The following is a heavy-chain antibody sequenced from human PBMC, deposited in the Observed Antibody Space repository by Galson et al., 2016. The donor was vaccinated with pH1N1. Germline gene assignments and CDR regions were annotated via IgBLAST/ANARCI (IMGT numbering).Heavy chain of an antibody. CDR2: INQDGDKK. Sequence: SLRLSCAASGFNFSNYWMQWVRQAPGKGLQWVANINQDGDKKYYVGSVEGRFTISRDNAKNSLYLQMNNLRDEETAMYFCARRYFDYWGQGARVTVSS. CDR1: GFNFSNYW. J-gene: IGHJ4*02. D-gene: IGHD3-9*01. CDR3: ARRYFDY. V-gene: IGHV3-7*01.